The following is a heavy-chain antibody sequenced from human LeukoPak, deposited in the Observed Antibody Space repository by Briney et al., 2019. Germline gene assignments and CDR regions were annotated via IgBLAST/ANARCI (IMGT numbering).Heavy chain of an antibody. D-gene: IGHD1-1*01. V-gene: IGHV3-23*01. CDR2: ISASGGTK. CDR1: GFTFSNYA. Sequence: PGGSLRLSCAASGFTFSNYAMNWVGQASGKGLEWVSCISASGGTKLYADSVKGRFIISRDDSKNTLYVQMSSLRAEDTAVYYCARSLKWNLVGFDYWGQGTLVTVSS. J-gene: IGHJ4*02. CDR3: ARSLKWNLVGFDY.